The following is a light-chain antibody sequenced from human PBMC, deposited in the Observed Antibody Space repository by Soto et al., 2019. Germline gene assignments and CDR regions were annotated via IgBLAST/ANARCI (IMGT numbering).Light chain of an antibody. V-gene: IGKV1-39*01. J-gene: IGKJ2*01. CDR2: AAS. Sequence: DIHMTQCPSSLSASVGDIVTITCRASQGISSYLNWYQQKPGKAPKLLIYAASSLQSGFPSRFSGSGSGTDFTLPIRSLQPEHFATYYCQQSYSTPPTLGQGTIVDIK. CDR3: QQSYSTPPT. CDR1: QGISSY.